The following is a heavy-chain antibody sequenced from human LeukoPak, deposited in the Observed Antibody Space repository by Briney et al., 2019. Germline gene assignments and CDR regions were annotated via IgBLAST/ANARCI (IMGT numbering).Heavy chain of an antibody. Sequence: GESLKISCRGSGYIFTDYWVAWVRQMPGKGLEWMGIIYPDDSDTRYSPSFQGHVTFSADKSINTAYVQWSSLKASDTAVYYCARTYYYDTRRGHHFDYWAQGTLVTVSS. CDR3: ARTYYYDTRRGHHFDY. V-gene: IGHV5-51*01. J-gene: IGHJ4*02. D-gene: IGHD3-22*01. CDR1: GYIFTDYW. CDR2: IYPDDSDT.